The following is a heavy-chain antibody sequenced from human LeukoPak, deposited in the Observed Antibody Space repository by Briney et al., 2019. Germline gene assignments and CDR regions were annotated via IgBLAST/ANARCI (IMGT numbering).Heavy chain of an antibody. J-gene: IGHJ4*02. CDR1: GGSISSGGYY. D-gene: IGHD6-6*01. CDR2: IYHSGST. V-gene: IGHV4-30-2*01. Sequence: PSQTLSLTCTVSGGSISSGGYYWSWIRQPPGKGLEWIGYIYHSGSTYYNPSLKSRVTISVDRSKNQFSLKLSSVTAADAAVYYCARSSIAARPEDYWGQGTLVTVSS. CDR3: ARSSIAARPEDY.